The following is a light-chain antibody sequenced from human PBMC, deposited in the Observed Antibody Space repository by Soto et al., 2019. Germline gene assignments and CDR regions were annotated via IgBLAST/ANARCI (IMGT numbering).Light chain of an antibody. V-gene: IGLV2-11*01. J-gene: IGLJ2*01. CDR2: DVS. Sequence: QSALTQPRSVSGSPGQSVTISCTGTSSDVGGYDYVSWYQQQPGKAPKFMIYDVSKRPSGVPDRFSGYKSGNTASLTISGLQAEDEADYYCFSYAANSAGVFGGGTKLTVL. CDR3: FSYAANSAGV. CDR1: SSDVGGYDY.